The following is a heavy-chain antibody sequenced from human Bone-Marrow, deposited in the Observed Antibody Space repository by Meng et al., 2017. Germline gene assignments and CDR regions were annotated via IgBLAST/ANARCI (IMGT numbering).Heavy chain of an antibody. V-gene: IGHV4-4*03. CDR3: ARAAYDIWSGYAP. D-gene: IGHD3-3*01. CDR2: IYHDGST. Sequence: QVHLEGPGPGLWKPRGTLSLTCAVSGASISSSHWWGWVRQPPGKGLEWIGEIYHDGSTNYTPSLKSRVTISVDKSKNQFSLKLSSVTAADTAVYYCARAAYDIWSGYAPWGQGSLVTVSS. CDR1: GASISSSHW. J-gene: IGHJ5*02.